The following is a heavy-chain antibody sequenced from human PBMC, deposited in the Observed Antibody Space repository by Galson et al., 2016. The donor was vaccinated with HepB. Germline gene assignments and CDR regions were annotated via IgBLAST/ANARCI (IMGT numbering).Heavy chain of an antibody. CDR1: GFSFCSYS. CDR2: ITSSSSTI. D-gene: IGHD5-12*01. J-gene: IGHJ6*02. CDR3: ARDRGSGLFHYYGMDV. Sequence: SLRLSCAASGFSFCSYSMNWVRQAPGTGLEWVPYITSSSSTIYYADSVKGRFTISRDNAKNSLFLQMNSLRDEDTAVYYCARDRGSGLFHYYGMDVWGRGTTVTVSS. V-gene: IGHV3-48*02.